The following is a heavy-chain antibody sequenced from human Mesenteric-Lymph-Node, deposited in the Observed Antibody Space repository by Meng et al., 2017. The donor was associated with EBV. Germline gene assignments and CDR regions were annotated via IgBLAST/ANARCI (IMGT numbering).Heavy chain of an antibody. CDR3: ARDDYGDYISLF. CDR1: GGSISSTSYY. D-gene: IGHD4-17*01. Sequence: QTSGPGLGQPSATPSPTCTVSGGSISSTSYYWGWIRQPPGKGLEWIGSIYYSGSTHYNPSLKSRVTISIDTSKNQFSLKLSSVTAADTAVYYCARDDYGDYISLFWGQGTLVTVSS. CDR2: IYYSGST. V-gene: IGHV4-39*07. J-gene: IGHJ4*02.